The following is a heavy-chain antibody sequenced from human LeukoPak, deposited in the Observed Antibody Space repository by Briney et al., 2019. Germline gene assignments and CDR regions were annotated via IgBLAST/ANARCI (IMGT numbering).Heavy chain of an antibody. CDR3: AREYYYDGDYFDY. Sequence: PSETLSLTCTVSGGSVSSGSYYWSWIRQPPGKGLEWIGEINHSGSTNYNPSLKSRVTISVDTSKNQFSLKLSSVTAADTAVYYCAREYYYDGDYFDYWGQGTLVTVSS. CDR2: INHSGST. V-gene: IGHV4-39*07. CDR1: GGSVSSGSYY. D-gene: IGHD3-22*01. J-gene: IGHJ4*02.